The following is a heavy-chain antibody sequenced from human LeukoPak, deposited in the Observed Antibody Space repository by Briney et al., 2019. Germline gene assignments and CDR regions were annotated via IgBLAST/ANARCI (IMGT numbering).Heavy chain of an antibody. Sequence: GGSLRLSCATSGFIFSGSDIHWVSQASGRGLEWVGRIRTKLRNYATAYAASVKGRFTISRDDSGDTAYLQMNSLKTEDTAVYYCTTYISGHYWGQGTLVTVSS. CDR3: TTYISGHY. D-gene: IGHD1-20*01. CDR2: IRTKLRNYAT. J-gene: IGHJ4*02. CDR1: GFIFSGSD. V-gene: IGHV3-73*01.